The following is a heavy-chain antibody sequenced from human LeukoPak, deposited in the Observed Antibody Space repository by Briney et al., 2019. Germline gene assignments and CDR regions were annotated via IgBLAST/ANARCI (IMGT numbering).Heavy chain of an antibody. CDR1: GFTFSSYS. D-gene: IGHD6-6*01. V-gene: IGHV3-21*01. Sequence: GGSLRLSCAASGFTFSSYSMNLVRQAPGKGLEWVSSISSSSSYIYYADSVKGRFTISRDNAKNSLYLQMNSLRAEDTAVYYCARGYSSSSPYFDYWGQGTLVTVSS. CDR3: ARGYSSSSPYFDY. J-gene: IGHJ4*02. CDR2: ISSSSSYI.